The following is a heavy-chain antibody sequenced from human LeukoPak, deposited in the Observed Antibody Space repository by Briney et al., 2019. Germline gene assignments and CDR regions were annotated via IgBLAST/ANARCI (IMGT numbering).Heavy chain of an antibody. J-gene: IGHJ4*02. Sequence: SETLSLTCTVSGGSISSYYWSWIRQPPGKGLEWIGYIYYSGSTNYNPSLKSRVTISVDTSKNQFSLKLSSVTAADTAVYYCARGDGSGSYYVPFDYWGQGTLVTVSS. CDR3: ARGDGSGSYYVPFDY. CDR2: IYYSGST. V-gene: IGHV4-59*12. CDR1: GGSISSYY. D-gene: IGHD3-10*01.